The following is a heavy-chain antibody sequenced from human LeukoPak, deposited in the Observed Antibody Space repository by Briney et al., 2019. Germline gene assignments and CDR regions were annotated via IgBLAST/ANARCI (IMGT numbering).Heavy chain of an antibody. V-gene: IGHV3-7*03. J-gene: IGHJ6*02. Sequence: GALRLFRAGLGIHLCWLLMDQGRQASREGLEWVANIKQDGSEKYYVDSVRGRFTISRDNAKNSLYLQMSNLRAEDTAVYFCARGGGLDVWGQGATVTVSS. CDR3: ARGGGLDV. CDR1: IHLCWLL. CDR2: IKQDGSEK. D-gene: IGHD3-16*01.